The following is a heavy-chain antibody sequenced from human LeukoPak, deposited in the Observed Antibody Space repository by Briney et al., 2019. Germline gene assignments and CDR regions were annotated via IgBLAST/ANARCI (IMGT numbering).Heavy chain of an antibody. CDR2: ISSSSSYI. Sequence: EGSLRLSCAASGSTFSSYSMNWVRQAPGKGLEWVSSISSSSSYIYYADSVKGRFTISRDNAKNSLYLQMNSLRAEDTAVYYCARAVVTAIRGLTRFDYWGQGTLVTVSS. CDR1: GSTFSSYS. D-gene: IGHD2-21*02. V-gene: IGHV3-21*01. J-gene: IGHJ4*02. CDR3: ARAVVTAIRGLTRFDY.